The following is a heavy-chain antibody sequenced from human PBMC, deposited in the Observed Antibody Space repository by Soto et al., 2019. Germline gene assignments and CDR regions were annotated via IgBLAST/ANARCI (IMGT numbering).Heavy chain of an antibody. D-gene: IGHD3-10*01. Sequence: EVQLVESGGGLVQPGGSLRLSCAASGFTFSSYSMNWVRQAPGKGLEWVSYISSSSSTIYYADFVKGRFTISRDNAKNSLYLQMSSLRDEDTAVYYCAKGGSGSSDYYYGMDVWGQGTTVTVSS. CDR3: AKGGSGSSDYYYGMDV. CDR1: GFTFSSYS. CDR2: ISSSSSTI. J-gene: IGHJ6*02. V-gene: IGHV3-48*02.